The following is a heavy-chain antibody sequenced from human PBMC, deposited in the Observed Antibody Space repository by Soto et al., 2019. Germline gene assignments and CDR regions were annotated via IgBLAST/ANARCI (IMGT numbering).Heavy chain of an antibody. CDR1: GYTFTSYG. CDR3: VRELECFHSVLRAITFGGVIVISPDY. J-gene: IGHJ4*02. Sequence: GASVKVSCKASGYTFTSYGISWVRQAPGQGLEWMGWISAYNGNTNYAQKLQGRVTMTTDTSTSTAYMELRSLRSEDTAVYYCVRELECFHSVLRAITFGGVIVISPDYWGQGTLVTVSS. D-gene: IGHD3-16*02. CDR2: ISAYNGNT. V-gene: IGHV1-18*01.